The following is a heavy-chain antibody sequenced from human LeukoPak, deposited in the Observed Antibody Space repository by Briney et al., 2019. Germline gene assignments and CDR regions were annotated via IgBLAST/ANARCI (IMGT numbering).Heavy chain of an antibody. CDR1: GGAFNDYY. CDR3: ARRGIWIQWNFEC. V-gene: IGHV4-34*01. J-gene: IGHJ1*01. D-gene: IGHD1-7*01. CDR2: INQGGST. Sequence: SETLSLTCAVEGGAFNDYYWSWVRQSPEKGLEWIAEINQGGSTIYNPSLKNRVTMSIDTTRKHFSLQLASLTAADTAVYFCARRGIWIQWNFECWGQGVLVTVSS.